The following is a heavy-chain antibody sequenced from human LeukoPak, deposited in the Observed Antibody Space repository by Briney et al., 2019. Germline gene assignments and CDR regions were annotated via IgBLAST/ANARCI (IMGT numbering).Heavy chain of an antibody. D-gene: IGHD5/OR15-5a*01. CDR1: GGSIDSYY. CDR2: IYYTGST. CDR3: ARVYLSAEYYFDY. J-gene: IGHJ4*02. V-gene: IGHV4-59*01. Sequence: SETLSLTCTVSGGSIDSYYWSWIRQPPGKGLEWIGYIYYTGSTEYHPSLKSRVTISLDTSKNQFSLKLTSVTAAGTAVYYCARVYLSAEYYFDYWGQGNLVSVSS.